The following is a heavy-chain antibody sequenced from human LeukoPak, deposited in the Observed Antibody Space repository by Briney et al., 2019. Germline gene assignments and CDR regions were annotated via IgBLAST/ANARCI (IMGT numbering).Heavy chain of an antibody. CDR3: ARGYDSTSGAYFDY. J-gene: IGHJ4*02. CDR1: GGSISSSSYY. V-gene: IGHV4-39*07. Sequence: SETLSLTCTVSGGSISSSSYYWGWIRQPPGKGLGWIGSIYYSGSTYYNPSLKSRVTISVDTSKNQFSLKLSSVTAADTAVYYCARGYDSTSGAYFDYWGQGTLVTVSS. D-gene: IGHD3-22*01. CDR2: IYYSGST.